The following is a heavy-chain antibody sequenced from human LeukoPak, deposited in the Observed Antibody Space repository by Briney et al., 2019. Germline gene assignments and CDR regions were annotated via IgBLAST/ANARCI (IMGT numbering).Heavy chain of an antibody. Sequence: SETLSLTCAVYGRSFSGYYWSWIRQPPGKGLERVGEINHSGSTNYNPSLKSRVTISVDTSKNQFSLKLSSVTAADTAVYYCARGQSLGGYNYDSWGQGTLVTVSS. J-gene: IGHJ5*02. CDR3: ARGQSLGGYNYDS. CDR1: GRSFSGYY. V-gene: IGHV4-34*01. CDR2: INHSGST. D-gene: IGHD5-24*01.